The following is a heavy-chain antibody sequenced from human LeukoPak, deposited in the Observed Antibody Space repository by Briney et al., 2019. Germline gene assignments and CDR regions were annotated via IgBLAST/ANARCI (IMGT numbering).Heavy chain of an antibody. D-gene: IGHD2/OR15-2a*01. V-gene: IGHV3-30-3*01. CDR1: GFTFSSYA. J-gene: IGHJ4*02. CDR3: GRISNSNYYFDY. CDR2: ISYDGSNK. Sequence: GGSLRLSCAASGFTFSSYAMHWVRQAPGQGLEWVAAISYDGSNKYYADSVKGRFTISRDNSKNTLYLQMNSLRAEDTAVYYCGRISNSNYYFDYWGQGTLVTVSS.